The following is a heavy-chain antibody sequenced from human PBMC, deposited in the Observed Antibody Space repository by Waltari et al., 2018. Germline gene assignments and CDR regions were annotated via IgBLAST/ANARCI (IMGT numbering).Heavy chain of an antibody. Sequence: QVQLQESGPGLVKPSGTLSLTCAVSGVSISSHNWWNWVRRSPGEGLEGIGGMRPGGGTNYDPSLQSRVAISLDLSENQFSLMLTSVTAADTALYYCARVTAGCSSTSCYLDSWGQGTLVTVSS. CDR2: MRPGGGT. V-gene: IGHV4-4*02. D-gene: IGHD2-2*01. CDR1: GVSISSHNW. CDR3: ARVTAGCSSTSCYLDS. J-gene: IGHJ4*02.